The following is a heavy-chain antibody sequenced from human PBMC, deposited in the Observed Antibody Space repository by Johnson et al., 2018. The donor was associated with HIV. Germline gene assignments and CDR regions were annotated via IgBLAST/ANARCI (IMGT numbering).Heavy chain of an antibody. V-gene: IGHV3-66*01. CDR1: GFTVSSNY. CDR2: IYSGDST. CDR3: AKDRRELTPDAFDI. D-gene: IGHD1-26*01. J-gene: IGHJ3*02. Sequence: VQLVESGGGVVQPGGSLRLSCAASGFTVSSNYMNWVRQAPGKGLDWVSLIYSGDSTYYADSVKGRFSISRDNSKNTLYLQMNSLRAEDTAVYYCAKDRRELTPDAFDIWGQGTMVTVSS.